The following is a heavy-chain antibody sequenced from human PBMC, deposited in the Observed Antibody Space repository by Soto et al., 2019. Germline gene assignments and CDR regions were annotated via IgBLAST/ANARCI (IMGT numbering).Heavy chain of an antibody. CDR2: IYYSGST. CDR3: ARMYSGSYYLWFDP. D-gene: IGHD1-26*01. Sequence: SETLSLTCTVSGGSISSGDYYWSWIRQPPGKGLEWIGYIYYSGSTYYNPSLKSRVTISVDTSKNQFSLKLSSVTAADTAVYYCARMYSGSYYLWFDPWGQGTPVTVSS. CDR1: GGSISSGDYY. J-gene: IGHJ5*02. V-gene: IGHV4-30-4*01.